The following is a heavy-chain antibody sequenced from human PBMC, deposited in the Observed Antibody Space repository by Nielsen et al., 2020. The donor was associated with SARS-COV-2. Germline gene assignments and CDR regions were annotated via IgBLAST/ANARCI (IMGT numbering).Heavy chain of an antibody. V-gene: IGHV1-8*01. CDR2: MNPNSGNT. D-gene: IGHD3-22*01. CDR1: GYTFTSYD. Sequence: ASVKVSCKASGYTFTSYDINWVRQATGQGLEWMGWMNPNSGNTGYAQKFQGRVTMTRNTSISTAYMELSSLRSEDTAVYYCARGPLYYYDSSVEGYYYYYGMDVWGQGTTVTVFS. J-gene: IGHJ6*02. CDR3: ARGPLYYYDSSVEGYYYYYGMDV.